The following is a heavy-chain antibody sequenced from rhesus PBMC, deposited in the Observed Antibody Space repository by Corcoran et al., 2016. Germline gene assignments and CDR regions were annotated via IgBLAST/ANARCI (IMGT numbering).Heavy chain of an antibody. CDR1: GGSISSNY. V-gene: IGHV4-173*01. J-gene: IGHJ4*01. D-gene: IGHD3-28*01. Sequence: QLQLQESGPGLVKPSETLSLTCAVSGGSISSNYWSWIRQPPGKGLEWIGRISVSGGSPDYNPSLKSGVTISTDTSKNQFSLKLSSVTAADTAVYYCARDHDSGYYGPFDYWGQGVLVTVSS. CDR2: ISVSGGSP. CDR3: ARDHDSGYYGPFDY.